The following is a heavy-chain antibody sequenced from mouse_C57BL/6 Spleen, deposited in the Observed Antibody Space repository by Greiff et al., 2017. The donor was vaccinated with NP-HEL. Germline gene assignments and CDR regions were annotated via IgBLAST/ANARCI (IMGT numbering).Heavy chain of an antibody. J-gene: IGHJ4*01. CDR2: IYPGDGDT. V-gene: IGHV1-80*01. CDR3: ARWGIYDGYPYAMDY. CDR1: GYAFSSYW. D-gene: IGHD2-3*01. Sequence: QVQLQQSGAELVKPGASVKISCKASGYAFSSYWMNWVKQRPGKGLEWIGQIYPGDGDTNYNGKFKGKATLTADKSSSTAYMQLSSLTSEDSAVYFCARWGIYDGYPYAMDYWGQGTSVTVSS.